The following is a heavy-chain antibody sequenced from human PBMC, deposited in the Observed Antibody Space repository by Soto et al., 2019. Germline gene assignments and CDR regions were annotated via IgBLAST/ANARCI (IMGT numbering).Heavy chain of an antibody. V-gene: IGHV3-53*01. CDR1: GFTVSSNY. CDR3: ASTRPFPRNSYYYYGMDV. Sequence: WGPLRLSCAASGFTVSSNYMSWVRQAPWKGLEWVSVMYSGGSTYYADSVKGGLTISRDNSKNTLYLQMNSLRAEDTAVYSCASTRPFPRNSYYYYGMDVWGQGTTVTAS. D-gene: IGHD6-6*01. J-gene: IGHJ6*02. CDR2: MYSGGST.